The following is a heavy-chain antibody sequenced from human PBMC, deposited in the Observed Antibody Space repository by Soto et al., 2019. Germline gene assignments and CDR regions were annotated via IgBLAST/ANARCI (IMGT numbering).Heavy chain of an antibody. D-gene: IGHD6-19*01. V-gene: IGHV3-7*05. CDR1: GFTFSPYW. J-gene: IGHJ4*02. Sequence: DVQLVESGGGLVQPGGSLRLSCAASGFTFSPYWMSWVRQAPGKGLEWVAIIKDDGGDELYLEAVRGRFTISRDNAKKSLYLAMDSLRVEDTGVYYCAGGSGWISDSWGQGTLVTVSS. CDR3: AGGSGWISDS. CDR2: IKDDGGDE.